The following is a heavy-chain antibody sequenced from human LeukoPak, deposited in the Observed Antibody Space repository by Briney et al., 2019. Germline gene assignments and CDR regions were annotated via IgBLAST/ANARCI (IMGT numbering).Heavy chain of an antibody. CDR3: ARSVDTAIGYYFDY. Sequence: SETLSLTCTVSGGSISSSSYHWGWIRQPPGKGLEWIGSIYYSGSTYYNPSLKSRVTISVDTSKNQFSLKLSSVTAADTAVYYCARSVDTAIGYYFDYWGQGTLVTVSS. CDR2: IYYSGST. CDR1: GGSISSSSYH. D-gene: IGHD5-18*01. J-gene: IGHJ4*02. V-gene: IGHV4-39*01.